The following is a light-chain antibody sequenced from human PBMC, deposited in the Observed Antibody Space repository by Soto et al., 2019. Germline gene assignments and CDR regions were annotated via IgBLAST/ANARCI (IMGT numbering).Light chain of an antibody. CDR1: QDISKS. Sequence: IQLTQSPSSLSASVGDRVTITCQASQDISKSLNWYQQRPGKAPKLLIYAASTLQTGVPSRFNGSGSGTDFTLTISSLQPADFATYYCLQDYNFPWTFGQGTKVDIK. J-gene: IGKJ1*01. CDR3: LQDYNFPWT. V-gene: IGKV1-6*01. CDR2: AAS.